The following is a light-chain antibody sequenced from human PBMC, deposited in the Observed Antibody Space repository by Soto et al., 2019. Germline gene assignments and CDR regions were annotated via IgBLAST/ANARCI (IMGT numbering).Light chain of an antibody. J-gene: IGKJ2*01. CDR1: QGISSY. V-gene: IGKV1-9*01. CDR2: AAF. Sequence: DIQLTQSPSFLSASVGDRVTITCRASQGISSYLAWYQQKPGKAPKLLISAAFTLQSGVPSRFSGSRSGTEFTLTISSLQPEDFATNYCQQLNSYLYTFGQGTKLEIK. CDR3: QQLNSYLYT.